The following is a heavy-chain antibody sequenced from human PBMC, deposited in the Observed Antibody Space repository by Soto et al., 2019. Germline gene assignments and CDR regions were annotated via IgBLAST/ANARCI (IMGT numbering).Heavy chain of an antibody. Sequence: QVQLQESGPGLVKPSETLSLTCTVSGDSVTSINFYWSWIRQSPGKSLEWIGFINYNGNTNYNPSLRSRVTISLNTPKNQFTLTLRYVTAADTARYYCARARLVGLTTWDYFDYWGQGTLVTVSS. CDR2: INYNGNT. V-gene: IGHV4-61*01. J-gene: IGHJ4*02. CDR3: ARARLVGLTTWDYFDY. CDR1: GDSVTSINFY. D-gene: IGHD1-1*01.